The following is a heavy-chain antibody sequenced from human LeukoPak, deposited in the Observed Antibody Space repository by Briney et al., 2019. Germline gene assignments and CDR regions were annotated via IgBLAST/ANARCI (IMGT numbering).Heavy chain of an antibody. V-gene: IGHV4-39*01. J-gene: IGHJ4*02. CDR1: GGSISSSSYY. CDR3: ARFGSGSYYGPYYFDY. CDR2: IYYSGST. Sequence: PSETLSLTCTVSGGSISSSSYYWGWIRQPPGKGLEWIGSIYYSGSTYYNPSLKSRVTISVDTSKNQFSLKLSSVTAADTAVYYCARFGSGSYYGPYYFDYWGQGTLVTVSS. D-gene: IGHD1-26*01.